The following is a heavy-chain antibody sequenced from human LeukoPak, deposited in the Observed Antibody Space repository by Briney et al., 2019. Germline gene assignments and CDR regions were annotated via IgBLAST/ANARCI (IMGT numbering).Heavy chain of an antibody. CDR1: GFTFSSYA. V-gene: IGHV3-30-3*01. Sequence: GGSLRVSCAASGFTFSSYAMHWVRQAPGKGLEWVAVISSDGSDKYYADSVKGRFTISRDYSKNTLYLQMNSLRAEDTAVYYCARDDYSVKGNYYYYYMDVWGKGTTVTVSS. CDR2: ISSDGSDK. D-gene: IGHD3-16*01. J-gene: IGHJ6*03. CDR3: ARDDYSVKGNYYYYYMDV.